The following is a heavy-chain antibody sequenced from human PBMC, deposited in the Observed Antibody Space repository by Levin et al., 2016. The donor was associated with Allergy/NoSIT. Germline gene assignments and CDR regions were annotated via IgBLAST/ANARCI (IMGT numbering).Heavy chain of an antibody. V-gene: IGHV1-2*02. CDR3: ARVSRSSGWSRHAHWMGY. CDR2: INPDVGGT. Sequence: ASVKVSCKASGYTTLYYIHWVRQAPGQGFEWVGWINPDVGGTKYGQKFQGRVTLTRDTSSTTAYMELSSLRSDDTAVYYCARVSRSSGWSRHAHWMGYWGQGTLVTVSS. J-gene: IGHJ4*02. CDR1: GYTTLYY. D-gene: IGHD6-19*01.